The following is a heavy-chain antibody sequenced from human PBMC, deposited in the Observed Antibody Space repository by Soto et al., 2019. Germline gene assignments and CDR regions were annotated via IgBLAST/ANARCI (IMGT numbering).Heavy chain of an antibody. J-gene: IGHJ5*02. CDR2: IYPGDSDT. V-gene: IGHV5-51*01. CDR1: GYSFTSYW. D-gene: IGHD6-6*01. CDR3: AREASIAARPDWFDP. Sequence: PGESLKISCKGSGYSFTSYWIGWVRQMPGKGLEWMGIIYPGDSDTRYSPSFQGQVTISADKSISTAYLQWSSLKASDTAMYYCAREASIAARPDWFDPWGQGTLVTVSS.